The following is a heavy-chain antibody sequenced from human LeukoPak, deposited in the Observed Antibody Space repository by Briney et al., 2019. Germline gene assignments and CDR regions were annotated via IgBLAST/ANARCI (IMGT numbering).Heavy chain of an antibody. D-gene: IGHD2-21*02. CDR2: FHYSGST. V-gene: IGHV4-30-4*01. Sequence: SESLALTCTVSGGSISSGDYYWSWIRQSPGKALEGIGYFHYSGSTYYNLSLESRVTISVDTSKSHFSLKLSSVTAADTAVYYCARDNRAYCGGDCSLAFDIWGQGTVVTVSS. CDR3: ARDNRAYCGGDCSLAFDI. J-gene: IGHJ3*02. CDR1: GGSISSGDYY.